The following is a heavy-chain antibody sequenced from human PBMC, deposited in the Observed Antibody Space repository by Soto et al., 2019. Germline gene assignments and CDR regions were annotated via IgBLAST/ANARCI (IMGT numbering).Heavy chain of an antibody. CDR3: ASATAFEYFQH. Sequence: QVHLQQSGQGLLRPSQTLSLTCATSGDSVSSNSAAWNWFRQSQSRGLEWLGRTYYRSKWYNDYAVSLKSRITINPDTSKNQFSLQLNSVTPEDTAVYYCASATAFEYFQHWGQGTLVTVYS. V-gene: IGHV6-1*02. CDR1: GDSVSSNSAA. D-gene: IGHD2-15*01. CDR2: TYYRSKWYN. J-gene: IGHJ1*01.